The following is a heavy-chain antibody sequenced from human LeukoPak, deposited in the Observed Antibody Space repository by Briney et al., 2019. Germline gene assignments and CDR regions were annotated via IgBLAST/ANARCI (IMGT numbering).Heavy chain of an antibody. CDR2: INWNGGST. CDR1: GCTVSSNY. Sequence: GGSLRVSCAASGCTVSSNYMSWVRQAPGKGLEWVSGINWNGGSTGYADSVKGRFTISRGNAKNSLYLQMNSLRAEDTALYYCAREQVAVAGGGLFDIWGQGTMVTVSS. J-gene: IGHJ3*02. CDR3: AREQVAVAGGGLFDI. V-gene: IGHV3-20*04. D-gene: IGHD6-19*01.